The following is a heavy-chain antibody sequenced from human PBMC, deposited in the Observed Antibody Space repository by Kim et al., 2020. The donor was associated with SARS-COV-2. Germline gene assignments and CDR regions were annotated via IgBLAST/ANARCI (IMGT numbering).Heavy chain of an antibody. D-gene: IGHD3-16*01. CDR1: GYTFSIYG. Sequence: ASVKVSCKASGYTFSIYGFSWVRQAPGQGLEWMGWINTNKGDTNYAQKFQGRVTMTTESSTSTAYMELRSLTSDDTAVDYFARGTWGEVNDYWGQGTLVT. J-gene: IGHJ4*02. CDR2: INTNKGDT. V-gene: IGHV1-18*01. CDR3: ARGTWGEVNDY.